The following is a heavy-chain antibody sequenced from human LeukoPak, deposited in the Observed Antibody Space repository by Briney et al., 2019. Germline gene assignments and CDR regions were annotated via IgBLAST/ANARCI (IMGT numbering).Heavy chain of an antibody. V-gene: IGHV5-51*01. D-gene: IGHD1-26*01. CDR3: ARREGELLTDAFDI. CDR1: GSIFTSYW. CDR2: IYTGDSDT. Sequence: GASLQISCEGSGSIFTSYWIGGGRQLPGKGLEWMGIIYTGDSDTRYSPSFQGQVTISVDKSISTAYLQWNSLKASDTAMYYCARREGELLTDAFDIWGQGTMVTVSS. J-gene: IGHJ3*02.